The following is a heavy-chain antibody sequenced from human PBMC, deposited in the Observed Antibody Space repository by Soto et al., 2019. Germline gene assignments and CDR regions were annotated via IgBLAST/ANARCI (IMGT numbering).Heavy chain of an antibody. D-gene: IGHD5-12*01. J-gene: IGHJ4*02. CDR1: GGSISSYY. V-gene: IGHV4-59*12. Sequence: SETLSLTCTVSGGSISSYYWSWIRQPPGKGLEWIGYIYYSGSTNYNPSLKSRVTISVDTSKNQFSLKLSSVTAADTAVYYCARVTSRRYSGYDYLDYWGQGTLVTVSS. CDR3: ARVTSRRYSGYDYLDY. CDR2: IYYSGST.